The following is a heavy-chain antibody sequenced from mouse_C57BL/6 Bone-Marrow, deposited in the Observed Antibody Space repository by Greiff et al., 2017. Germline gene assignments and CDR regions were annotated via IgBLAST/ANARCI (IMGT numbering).Heavy chain of an antibody. J-gene: IGHJ1*03. Sequence: QVTLKECGPGILQSSQTLSLTCSFSGFSLSTSGMGVSWIRQPSGKGLEWLAHIYWDDDKRYHPSLKSRLTISKDTSRNQVFLKITSVDTADTATYYCARDYGSSYVGWYFDVWGTETTVTVSS. CDR1: GFSLSTSGMG. CDR2: IYWDDDK. V-gene: IGHV8-12*01. CDR3: ARDYGSSYVGWYFDV. D-gene: IGHD1-1*01.